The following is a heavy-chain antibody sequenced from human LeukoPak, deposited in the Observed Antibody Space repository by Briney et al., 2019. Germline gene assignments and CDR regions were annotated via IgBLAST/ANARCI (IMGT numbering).Heavy chain of an antibody. CDR3: ALDPYYYGSGTLRGANLDY. V-gene: IGHV3-23*01. CDR2: ISGSGGST. Sequence: GGSLRLSCAASGFTFSSYGMSWVRQAPGKGLEWVSAISGSGGSTYYADSVKGRFTISRDNSKNTLYLQMNSLRAEDTAVYYCALDPYYYGSGTLRGANLDYWGQGTLVTVSS. J-gene: IGHJ4*02. D-gene: IGHD3-10*01. CDR1: GFTFSSYG.